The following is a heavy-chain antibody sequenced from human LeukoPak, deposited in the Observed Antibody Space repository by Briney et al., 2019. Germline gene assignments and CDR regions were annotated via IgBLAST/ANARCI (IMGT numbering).Heavy chain of an antibody. CDR1: GGSISSYY. CDR3: ARGSAVVSAFDY. J-gene: IGHJ4*02. V-gene: IGHV4-4*07. D-gene: IGHD3-22*01. Sequence: SETLSLTCTVSGGSISSYYWSWIRQPAGKGLEWIGRIYTGGSTNYNPSLKSRVTMSVETSKNQFSLKLSSVTAADTAVYYCARGSAVVSAFDYWSQGTLVTVSS. CDR2: IYTGGST.